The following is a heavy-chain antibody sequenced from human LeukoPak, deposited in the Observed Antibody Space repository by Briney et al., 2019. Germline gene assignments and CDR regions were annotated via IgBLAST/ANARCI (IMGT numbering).Heavy chain of an antibody. CDR2: IYYSGNT. J-gene: IGHJ5*02. Sequence: SETLSLTCTVSGDSINSSSYYWGWIRQPPGKGLEWIGSIYYSGNTYYTPSLKSRVTISLDTSKNQFSLKLSSVTAADTAVYYCARRTAYYDFWSGYHNWFDPWGQGTLVTVSS. CDR3: ARRTAYYDFWSGYHNWFDP. CDR1: GDSINSSSYY. V-gene: IGHV4-39*01. D-gene: IGHD3-3*01.